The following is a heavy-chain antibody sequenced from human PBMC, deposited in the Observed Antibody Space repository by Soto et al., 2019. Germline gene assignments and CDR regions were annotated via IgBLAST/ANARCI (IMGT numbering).Heavy chain of an antibody. V-gene: IGHV4-31*03. CDR2: IFYSGST. CDR3: AREAGSGDYFDY. CDR1: GGSISSTGYF. J-gene: IGHJ4*02. Sequence: QVQLQESGPGLVKPSQTLSLTCTVSGGSISSTGYFWTCIRQHPGKGLEWIGYIFYSGSTFHNPSLKSRVTISVDTSKNQFSLELSSVTAADTAVYYCAREAGSGDYFDYWGQGTLVTVSS. D-gene: IGHD1-26*01.